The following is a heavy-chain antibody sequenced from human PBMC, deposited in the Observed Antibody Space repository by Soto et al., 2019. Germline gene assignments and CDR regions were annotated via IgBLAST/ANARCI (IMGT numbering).Heavy chain of an antibody. J-gene: IGHJ4*02. V-gene: IGHV3-49*04. D-gene: IGHD3-10*01. CDR3: SRVPPNNRGAPLDY. CDR2: ISGSGGTT. Sequence: GGSLRLSCAASGFTFSSYAMSWVRQAPGKGLEWVSAISGSGGTTEYAATVKGRFTISRDDSKSIAYLQMNSLKTDDTAVYYCSRVPPNNRGAPLDYWGQGTLVTVSS. CDR1: GFTFSSYA.